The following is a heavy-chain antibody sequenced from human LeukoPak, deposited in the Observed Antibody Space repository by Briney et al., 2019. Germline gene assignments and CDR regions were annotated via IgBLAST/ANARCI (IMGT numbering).Heavy chain of an antibody. Sequence: SETLSLTCAVYGGSFSGYYWSWIRQPPGKGLEWIGSIYYSGSTYYNPSLKSRVTISVDTSKNQFSLKLSSVTAADTAVYYCARDSSSGWFTSLDPWGQGTLVTVSS. D-gene: IGHD6-19*01. CDR3: ARDSSSGWFTSLDP. CDR1: GGSFSGYY. CDR2: IYYSGST. J-gene: IGHJ5*02. V-gene: IGHV4-34*01.